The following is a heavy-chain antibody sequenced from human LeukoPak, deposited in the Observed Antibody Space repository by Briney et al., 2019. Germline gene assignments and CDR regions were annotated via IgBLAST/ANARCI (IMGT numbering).Heavy chain of an antibody. D-gene: IGHD3-22*01. CDR2: INWNGGST. J-gene: IGHJ4*02. Sequence: GGSLRLSCAASGFTFSGYSMSWVRQAPGQGLDWVSSINWNGGSTGYADSVKGRFTISRDNAKNSLYLQMNSLRAEDTALYYCARNFGGGDSSGPYSWGQGTLVTVSS. CDR1: GFTFSGYS. V-gene: IGHV3-20*04. CDR3: ARNFGGGDSSGPYS.